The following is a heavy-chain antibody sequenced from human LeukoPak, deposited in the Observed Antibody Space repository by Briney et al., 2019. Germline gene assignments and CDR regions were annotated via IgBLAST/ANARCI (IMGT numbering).Heavy chain of an antibody. J-gene: IGHJ4*02. CDR3: ARGPPGLFDY. Sequence: GGSLRLSCAASGFTFSNYAVSWVRQAPGKGLEWVSSISSSSSYIYYADSVKGRFTISRDNAKNSLYLQMNSLRAEDTAVYYCARGPPGLFDYWGQGTLVTVSS. V-gene: IGHV3-21*01. D-gene: IGHD3-10*01. CDR2: ISSSSSYI. CDR1: GFTFSNYA.